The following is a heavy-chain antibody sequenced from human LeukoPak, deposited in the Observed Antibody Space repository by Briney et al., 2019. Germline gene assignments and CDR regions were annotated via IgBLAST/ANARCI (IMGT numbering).Heavy chain of an antibody. D-gene: IGHD2-2*01. CDR3: ARDRSCSSTSCSHPGDFDY. CDR1: GFTFSNYE. J-gene: IGHJ4*02. CDR2: ISSRGSPI. Sequence: GGSRRLSCAASGFTFSNYEMNWVRQAPGKGLEWVSYISSRGSPIYYADSVKGRFTISRDNAKNSLYLQMNSLRAEDTAVYYCARDRSCSSTSCSHPGDFDYWGQGTLVTVSS. V-gene: IGHV3-48*03.